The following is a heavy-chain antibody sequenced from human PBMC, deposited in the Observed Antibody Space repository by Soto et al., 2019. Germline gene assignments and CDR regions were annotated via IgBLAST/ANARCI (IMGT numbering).Heavy chain of an antibody. D-gene: IGHD2-8*01. J-gene: IGHJ4*02. V-gene: IGHV4-39*01. CDR2: IDYNGVT. CDR1: GASISSRDYY. CDR3: GRVMIGTSRHTDSDY. Sequence: SETLSPTCTVSGASISSRDYYWGWIRQTPGKGLEWIGNIDYNGVTYYNPSLKSRVTVSKDTSKNQFSLKVASVTAADTAIYYCGRVMIGTSRHTDSDYWGQGTQVTV.